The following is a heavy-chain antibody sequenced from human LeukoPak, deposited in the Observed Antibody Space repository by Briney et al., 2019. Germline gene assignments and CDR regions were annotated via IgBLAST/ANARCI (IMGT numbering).Heavy chain of an antibody. J-gene: IGHJ1*01. CDR3: AKDMIAAADILYFQH. Sequence: GGSLRLSCAASGFTFSSFAMSWVRQAPGKGLEWVSTIRTSGGSTLYADSVQGRFTISRDNSKNTLYLQMNSLRAEDTAAYYCAKDMIAAADILYFQHWGQGTLVTVSS. CDR2: IRTSGGST. D-gene: IGHD6-13*01. V-gene: IGHV3-23*01. CDR1: GFTFSSFA.